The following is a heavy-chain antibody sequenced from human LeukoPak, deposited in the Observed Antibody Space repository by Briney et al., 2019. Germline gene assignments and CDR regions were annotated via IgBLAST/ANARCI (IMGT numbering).Heavy chain of an antibody. Sequence: GASVKVSCKASGYTITGYYMHWVRQAPGQGLEWMGWLNPNSGGTNYAQKFQGRVTMTRDTSISTAYMELSRLRSDDTAVYYCARDHVTIFGVEYGMDVWGQGATVTVSS. J-gene: IGHJ6*02. D-gene: IGHD3-3*01. CDR2: LNPNSGGT. CDR1: GYTITGYY. V-gene: IGHV1-2*02. CDR3: ARDHVTIFGVEYGMDV.